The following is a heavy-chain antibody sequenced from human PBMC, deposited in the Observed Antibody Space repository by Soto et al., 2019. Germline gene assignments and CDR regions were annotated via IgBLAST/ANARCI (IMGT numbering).Heavy chain of an antibody. D-gene: IGHD3-22*01. Sequence: ETLSLTCTVSGGSISSYYWSWIRQPAGKGLEWIGRIYTSGSTNYNPSLKSRVTMSVDTSKNQFSLKLSSVTAADTAVYYCARDLGYYYDSSGPPGAFDIWGQGTMVTVSS. CDR1: GGSISSYY. V-gene: IGHV4-4*07. CDR3: ARDLGYYYDSSGPPGAFDI. J-gene: IGHJ3*02. CDR2: IYTSGST.